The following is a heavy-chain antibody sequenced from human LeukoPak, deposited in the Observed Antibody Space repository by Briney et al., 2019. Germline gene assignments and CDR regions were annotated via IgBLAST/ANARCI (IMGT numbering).Heavy chain of an antibody. J-gene: IGHJ4*02. CDR1: GFIFNTFA. CDR2: ISAGGDRT. V-gene: IGHV3-23*01. CDR3: VKEWYYYDSSESSHFET. D-gene: IGHD3-22*01. Sequence: GGSLRLSCRASGFIFNTFALNWVRQAPGQGLDWVAVISAGGDRTNYADSVTGRFTIYRDTSTKTLFLRMNNLRVDDTAVYYCVKEWYYYDSSESSHFETWGQGTRLTVSS.